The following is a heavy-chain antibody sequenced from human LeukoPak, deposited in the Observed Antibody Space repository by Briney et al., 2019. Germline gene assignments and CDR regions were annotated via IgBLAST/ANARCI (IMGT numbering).Heavy chain of an antibody. CDR1: GVSISSGDYS. CDR3: ARVSPYYYYGMDV. CDR2: VYHSGNT. Sequence: SETLSLTCAVSGVSISSGDYSWSWIRQPPGKGLEWIGYVYHSGNTYYNPSLKSRITISVDWFKNQFSLKLSSVTAADTAVYYCARVSPYYYYGMDVWGQGTTVTVSS. V-gene: IGHV4-30-2*01. D-gene: IGHD3-3*02. J-gene: IGHJ6*02.